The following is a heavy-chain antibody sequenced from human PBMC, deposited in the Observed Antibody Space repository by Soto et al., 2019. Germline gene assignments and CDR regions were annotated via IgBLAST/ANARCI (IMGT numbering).Heavy chain of an antibody. D-gene: IGHD1-26*01. CDR2: VYYRGTT. CDR1: GECVSDKTYY. J-gene: IGHJ4*02. CDR3: ARTTSLPRTPRTRYLLHY. Sequence: SETLSLTCSVSGECVSDKTYYCCWIWQQPGKRLEWIGYVYYRGTTNYIPSLKSQVTISVDLSKNRISLRLSSVTPAGTALYYHARTTSLPRTPRTRYLLHYCGQGTLV. V-gene: IGHV4-61*01.